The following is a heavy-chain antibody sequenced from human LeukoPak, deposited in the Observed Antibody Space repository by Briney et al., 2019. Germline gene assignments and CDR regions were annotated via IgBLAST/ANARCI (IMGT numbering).Heavy chain of an antibody. CDR2: IFHSGST. Sequence: SETLSLTCTVSGGSIDDDTYYWGWIRQPPGKGLEWIGAIFHSGSTYYNPSLEGRVSISADTSEKQFSLRLHSVTAADTAVYFCARHRRPLVQGVIYYYYYMDVWGKGTTVTVSS. V-gene: IGHV4-39*01. CDR3: ARHRRPLVQGVIYYYYYMDV. J-gene: IGHJ6*03. D-gene: IGHD3-10*01. CDR1: GGSIDDDTYY.